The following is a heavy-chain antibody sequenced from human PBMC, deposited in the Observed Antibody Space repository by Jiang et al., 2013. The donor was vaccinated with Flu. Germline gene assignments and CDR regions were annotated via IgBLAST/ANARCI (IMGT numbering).Heavy chain of an antibody. CDR1: GGSESFNGYY. CDR3: ARGPYYYGSESLDY. CDR2: INQSGSI. Sequence: LLKPSETLSLTCDVSGGSESFNGYYWSWIRQPPGKGLEWIGEINQSGSINYNPSLKSRITISINTSKNQFSLRLNSVTAADTAVYYCARGPYYYGSESLDYWGQGTLVTVSS. V-gene: IGHV4-34*01. J-gene: IGHJ4*02. D-gene: IGHD3-10*01.